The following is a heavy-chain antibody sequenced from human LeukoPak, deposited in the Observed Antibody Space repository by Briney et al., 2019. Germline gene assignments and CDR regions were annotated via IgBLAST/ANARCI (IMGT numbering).Heavy chain of an antibody. V-gene: IGHV3-23*01. Sequence: PGGSLRLSCAASGFTFSNYAMNWVRQAPGKWLEWVSGLSDDGFKTYYADSVKGRFTISRDNSQSTLYLLMNSLRAEDTAIYYCAIGCRGDCLYSGYESWGQGILVNVSS. CDR1: GFTFSNYA. D-gene: IGHD2-21*02. J-gene: IGHJ5*02. CDR2: LSDDGFKT. CDR3: AIGCRGDCLYSGYES.